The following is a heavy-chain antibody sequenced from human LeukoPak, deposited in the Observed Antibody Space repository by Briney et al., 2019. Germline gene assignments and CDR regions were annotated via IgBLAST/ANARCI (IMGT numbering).Heavy chain of an antibody. CDR1: GFTFSSYA. V-gene: IGHV3-23*01. J-gene: IGHJ4*02. D-gene: IGHD3-3*01. Sequence: GGSLRLSCAASGFTFSSYAMSWVRQAPGKGLEWVSAISGSGGSTYYADSVKGRFTISRDNSKNTLYLQMNSLRAEDTAAYYCAKVLLAYYDFWSGYYNIDYWGQGTLVTVSS. CDR2: ISGSGGST. CDR3: AKVLLAYYDFWSGYYNIDY.